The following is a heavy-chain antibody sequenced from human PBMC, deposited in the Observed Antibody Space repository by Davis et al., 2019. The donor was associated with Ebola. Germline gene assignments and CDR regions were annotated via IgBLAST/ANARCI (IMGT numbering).Heavy chain of an antibody. J-gene: IGHJ4*02. D-gene: IGHD6-19*01. CDR2: MNPNSGNT. CDR3: ARGRRIAVAGTDY. V-gene: IGHV1-8*01. Sequence: ASVKVSCKASGYTFNSFDIHWVRQATGQGLEWMGWMNPNSGNTGYAQKFQGRVTMTRNTSISTAYMELSSLRSEDTAVYYCARGRRIAVAGTDYWGQGTLVTVSS. CDR1: GYTFNSFD.